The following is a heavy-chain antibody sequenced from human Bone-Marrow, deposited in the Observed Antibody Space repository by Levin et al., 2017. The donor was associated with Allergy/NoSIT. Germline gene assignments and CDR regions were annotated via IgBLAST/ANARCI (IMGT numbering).Heavy chain of an antibody. J-gene: IGHJ6*02. V-gene: IGHV3-21*06. D-gene: IGHD6-19*01. Sequence: GGSLRLSCRGSGFDFNTHDMNWVRQAPGQGLEWVSSISGNSHYVYYADSVKGRFSISRDNAKNSMFLHMNSLRVEDTAVYFCARSQGRSGWSYYYYGMDVWGRGTTLTVSS. CDR1: GFDFNTHD. CDR2: ISGNSHYV. CDR3: ARSQGRSGWSYYYYGMDV.